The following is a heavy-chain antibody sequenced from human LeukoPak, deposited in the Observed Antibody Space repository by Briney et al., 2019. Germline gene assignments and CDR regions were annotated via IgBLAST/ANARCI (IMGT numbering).Heavy chain of an antibody. Sequence: GAPVKVSCKASGGTFSSYAISWVRQAPVQGLEWMGGIIPIFGTANYAQKFQGRVTITADESTSTAYMELSSLRSEDTAVYYCASKYCSSTSCYAEFYYYYYMDVWGKGTTVTISS. D-gene: IGHD2-2*01. J-gene: IGHJ6*03. V-gene: IGHV1-69*13. CDR2: IIPIFGTA. CDR1: GGTFSSYA. CDR3: ASKYCSSTSCYAEFYYYYYMDV.